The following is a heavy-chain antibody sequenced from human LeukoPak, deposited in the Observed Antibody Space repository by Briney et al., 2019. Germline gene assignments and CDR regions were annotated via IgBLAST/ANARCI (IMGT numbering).Heavy chain of an antibody. CDR3: ARGASYGSGSYYNIWFDP. CDR1: GFTFSSYE. Sequence: GGSLRLSCAASGFTFSSYEMNWVRQAPGKGLEWVSSISSSSSYIYYADSVKGRFTISRDNAKNSLYLQMNSLRAEDTAVYYCARGASYGSGSYYNIWFDPWGQGTLVTVSS. V-gene: IGHV3-21*01. D-gene: IGHD3-10*01. J-gene: IGHJ5*02. CDR2: ISSSSSYI.